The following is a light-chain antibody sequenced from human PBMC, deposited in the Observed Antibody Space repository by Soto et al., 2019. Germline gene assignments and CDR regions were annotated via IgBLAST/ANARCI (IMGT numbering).Light chain of an antibody. CDR2: EVR. J-gene: IGLJ1*01. CDR1: SSDVGGYNH. Sequence: QSVLTQPASVSGSPGQSITISCTGTSSDVGGYNHVSWYQQHPGKAPKLIIFEVRNRPSGVSDRFSASKSGNTASLTISGLQTEDVAVYYCSSYASSSSYAFGTGTK. CDR3: SSYASSSSYA. V-gene: IGLV2-14*01.